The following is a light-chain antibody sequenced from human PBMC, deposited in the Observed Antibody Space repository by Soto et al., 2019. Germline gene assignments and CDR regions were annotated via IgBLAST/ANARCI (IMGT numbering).Light chain of an antibody. Sequence: EIVVTQSPATLSVSPGERATLSCRASQSVSSYLAWYQQKPGQAPRLLIYGASSRATGIPDRFSGSGSGTDFTLTISRLEPEDFAVYYCQQYGSSPRTFGGGTKVDIK. V-gene: IGKV3-20*01. CDR3: QQYGSSPRT. J-gene: IGKJ4*01. CDR1: QSVSSY. CDR2: GAS.